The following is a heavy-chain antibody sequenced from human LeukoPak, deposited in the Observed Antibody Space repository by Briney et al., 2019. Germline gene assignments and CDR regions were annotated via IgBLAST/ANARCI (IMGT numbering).Heavy chain of an antibody. Sequence: TGGSLRLSCAASGFTFSSYNMHWVRQAPGKGLEWVAFISYNGSNKIYADSVKGRFTVSRDNSKNTLHLQMNSLRAEDTAVYHWAKAYYYICAGWGGDGLDIWGQGTMVTVSS. CDR1: GFTFSSYN. CDR3: AKAYYYICAGWGGDGLDI. D-gene: IGHD3-9*01. CDR2: ISYNGSNK. J-gene: IGHJ3*02. V-gene: IGHV3-30*18.